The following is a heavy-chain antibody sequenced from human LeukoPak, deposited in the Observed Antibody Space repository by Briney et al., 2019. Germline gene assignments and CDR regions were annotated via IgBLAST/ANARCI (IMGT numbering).Heavy chain of an antibody. CDR3: ARDQYGLNYFDY. CDR1: GGSISSYY. V-gene: IGHV4-59*01. CDR2: IYYSGST. J-gene: IGHJ4*02. D-gene: IGHD4-17*01. Sequence: SETLPLTCTVSGGSISSYYWSWTRQPPGKGLEWIGYIYYSGSTNYNPSLKSRVTISVDTSKNQFSLKLSSVTAADTAVYYCARDQYGLNYFDYWGQGTLVTVSS.